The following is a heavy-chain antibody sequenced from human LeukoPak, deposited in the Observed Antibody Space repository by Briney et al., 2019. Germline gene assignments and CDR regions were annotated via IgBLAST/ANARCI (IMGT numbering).Heavy chain of an antibody. D-gene: IGHD2-21*02. CDR3: ATDTHCGGDCYAFDI. V-gene: IGHV1-24*01. Sequence: ASVKVSCKASGDTFSSYAISWVRQAPGQGLEWMGGFDPEDGETIYAQKFQGRVTMTEDTSTDTAYMELSSLRSEDTAVYYCATDTHCGGDCYAFDIWGQGTMVTVSS. J-gene: IGHJ3*02. CDR1: GDTFSSYA. CDR2: FDPEDGET.